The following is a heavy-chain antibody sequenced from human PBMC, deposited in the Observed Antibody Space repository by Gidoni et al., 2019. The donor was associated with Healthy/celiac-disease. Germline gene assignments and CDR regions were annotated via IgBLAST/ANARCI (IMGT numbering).Heavy chain of an antibody. CDR1: GGSISSSSYY. Sequence: QLQLQESGPGLVKPSETLSLTCTVSGGSISSSSYYWGWIRQPPGKGLEWIGSIYYSGSTYYNPSLKSRVTISVDTSKNQFSLKLSSVTAADTAVYYCARCGYCSSTSCSYGMDVWGQGTTVTVSS. CDR3: ARCGYCSSTSCSYGMDV. V-gene: IGHV4-39*01. D-gene: IGHD2-2*01. J-gene: IGHJ6*02. CDR2: IYYSGST.